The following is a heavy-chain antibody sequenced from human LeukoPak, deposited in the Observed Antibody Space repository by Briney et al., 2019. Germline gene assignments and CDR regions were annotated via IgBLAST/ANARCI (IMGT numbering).Heavy chain of an antibody. CDR3: ARAGYSNPGDY. J-gene: IGHJ4*02. CDR2: INPSGGST. CDR1: GYTFTSYY. Sequence: ASVKVSCKASGYTFTSYYMHWVRQAPGQGLEWMGIINPSGGSTSYAQKFQGRVTMTTDTSTSTAYMELRSLRSDDTAVYYCARAGYSNPGDYWGQGTLVTVSS. D-gene: IGHD4-4*01. V-gene: IGHV1-46*01.